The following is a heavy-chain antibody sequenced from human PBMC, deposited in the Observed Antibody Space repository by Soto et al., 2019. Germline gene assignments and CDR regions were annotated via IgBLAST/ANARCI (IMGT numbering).Heavy chain of an antibody. V-gene: IGHV4-59*01. J-gene: IGHJ4*02. D-gene: IGHD2-15*01. CDR2: IYYSGST. CDR1: GGSISSYY. CDR3: ARVRPIADLATKYYFDY. Sequence: PSETLSLTCTVSGGSISSYYWSWIRQPPGKGLEWIGYIYYSGSTNYNPSLKSRVTISVDTSKNQFSLNLSSVTAADTAVYYCARVRPIADLATKYYFDYWGQGTLVTVSS.